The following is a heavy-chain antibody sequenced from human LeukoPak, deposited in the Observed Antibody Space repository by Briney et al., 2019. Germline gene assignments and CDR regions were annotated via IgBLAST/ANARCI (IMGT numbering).Heavy chain of an antibody. CDR3: VKRPAGGWYFDY. D-gene: IGHD6-19*01. Sequence: GGSLRLSCAASGFIVSSNFMNWVRQAPGKGLEWVSVIYSGGSTYYADSVKGRFTIPRDNSKNTLYLQMSSLRAEDTAVYYCVKRPAGGWYFDYWGQGTLVTVSS. V-gene: IGHV3-53*05. CDR1: GFIVSSNF. J-gene: IGHJ4*02. CDR2: IYSGGST.